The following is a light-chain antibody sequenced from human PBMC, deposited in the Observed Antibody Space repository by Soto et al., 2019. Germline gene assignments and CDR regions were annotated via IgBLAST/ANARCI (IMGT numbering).Light chain of an antibody. CDR2: DTS. J-gene: IGKJ2*01. CDR3: QQRRSWPHT. CDR1: QSVSNY. V-gene: IGKV3-11*01. Sequence: EIVLTQSPATLSLSPGERATLSCRASQSVSNYLAWYQQKPGQAPRLLIYDTSKRATGIPARFSGSGSGTDFTLHISSLEPEDFAVYYCQQRRSWPHTFGQATKLEIK.